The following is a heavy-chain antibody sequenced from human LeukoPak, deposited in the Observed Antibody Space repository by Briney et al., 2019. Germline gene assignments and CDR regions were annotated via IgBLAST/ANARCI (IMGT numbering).Heavy chain of an antibody. J-gene: IGHJ5*02. CDR2: IYGSGST. CDR1: GGPISSY. Sequence: SETLSLTCTVSGGPISSYWSWIRQPAGKGLEWIGRIYGSGSTTYNPSLKSRVTMSLDMSKNQFFLKLSSVTAADTAVYYCARDSGTTGEVKFDPWGQGTLVTVSS. CDR3: ARDSGTTGEVKFDP. D-gene: IGHD3-10*01. V-gene: IGHV4-4*07.